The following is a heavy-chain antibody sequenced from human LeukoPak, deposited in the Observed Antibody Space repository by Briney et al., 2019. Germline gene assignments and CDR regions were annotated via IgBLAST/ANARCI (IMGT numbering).Heavy chain of an antibody. Sequence: PGGSLRLSCAASRFTFSSYGMSWVRQAPGKGLEWVSGISGSGGSTYYADSVKGRFTISRDNSKNTLYLQMNSLRAEDTAVYYCAKIYYGDQADTFDYWGQGTLVTVSS. D-gene: IGHD4-17*01. CDR3: AKIYYGDQADTFDY. CDR2: ISGSGGST. CDR1: RFTFSSYG. V-gene: IGHV3-23*01. J-gene: IGHJ4*02.